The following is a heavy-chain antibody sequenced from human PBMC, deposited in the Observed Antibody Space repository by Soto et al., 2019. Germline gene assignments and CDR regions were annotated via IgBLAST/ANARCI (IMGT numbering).Heavy chain of an antibody. CDR1: YYTIAAYL. V-gene: IGHV5-51*01. D-gene: IGHD3-3*01. Sequence: GEFLKTCCKCVYYTIAAYLIGWGRQMRGKVLEWMGVSNARDSDVKYRPPFAVKVTTSADKSINAAFLQWRSLKAVYSAMYDCARPDYTQDVWYHTDDIWGQGTMVTVSS. J-gene: IGHJ3*02. CDR2: SNARDSDV. CDR3: ARPDYTQDVWYHTDDI.